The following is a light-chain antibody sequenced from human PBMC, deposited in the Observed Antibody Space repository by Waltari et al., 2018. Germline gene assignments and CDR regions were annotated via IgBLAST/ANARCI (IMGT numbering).Light chain of an antibody. J-gene: IGLJ2*01. CDR2: DVA. CDR1: SSDVGGFNY. CDR3: SSYAGSRSVV. Sequence: QSALTQPASVSGSPGQSIAISCPGTSSDVGGFNYVSWSQQHPDKAPKLMIYDVANRPSGVSNRFSGSKSGNTASLTISGLQAEDEADYYCSSYAGSRSVVFGGGTKLTVL. V-gene: IGLV2-14*01.